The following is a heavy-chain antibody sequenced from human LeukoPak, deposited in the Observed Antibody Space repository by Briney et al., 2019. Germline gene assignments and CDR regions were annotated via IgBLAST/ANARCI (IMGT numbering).Heavy chain of an antibody. Sequence: ASVKVSCKASGYTFTGYYMHWVRQAPGQGLEWMGWINPKSGGSNYAQKFQDRVTVTRDTSINTVYMELSRLKSDDAAVYYCARDHPSALHMVRGVISDYWGQGTPVTVSS. J-gene: IGHJ4*02. V-gene: IGHV1-2*02. CDR1: GYTFTGYY. CDR2: INPKSGGS. CDR3: ARDHPSALHMVRGVISDY. D-gene: IGHD3-10*01.